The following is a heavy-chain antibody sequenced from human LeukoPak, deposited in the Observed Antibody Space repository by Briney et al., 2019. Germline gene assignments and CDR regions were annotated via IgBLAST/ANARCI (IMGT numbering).Heavy chain of an antibody. Sequence: GGSLRLSCVASGFTFSTYAMHWVRQAPGKGLEWVAVLSYDGNKEYSSDSVKGRFTISRDNSKNTLYLQMNSLRPEDTAVYYCARWEVPGVAGGDDAFDIWGQGTVVTVSS. V-gene: IGHV3-30*01. CDR1: GFTFSTYA. CDR3: ARWEVPGVAGGDDAFDI. D-gene: IGHD3-10*01. CDR2: LSYDGNKE. J-gene: IGHJ3*02.